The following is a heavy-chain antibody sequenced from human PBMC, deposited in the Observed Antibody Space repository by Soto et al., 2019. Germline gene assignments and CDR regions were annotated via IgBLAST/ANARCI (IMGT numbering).Heavy chain of an antibody. D-gene: IGHD2-15*01. Sequence: SLRLSCAASGFTFDDYAMHWVRQAPGKGLEWVSGIGWNSRGIGYADSVKGRLTATRDNAKNSLYLQMNSLRAEDTSLYYCAKDRRYCSGGSCYYFDYWGQGTLVTVSS. V-gene: IGHV3-9*01. J-gene: IGHJ4*01. CDR2: IGWNSRGI. CDR3: AKDRRYCSGGSCYYFDY. CDR1: GFTFDDYA.